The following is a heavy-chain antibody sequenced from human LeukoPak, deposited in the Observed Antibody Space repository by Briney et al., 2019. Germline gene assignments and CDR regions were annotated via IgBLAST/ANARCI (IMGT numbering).Heavy chain of an antibody. CDR2: IYPRESP. Sequence: LETLSLTCTVPGGSISSYSWSWMRQPAGKGLEWIGRIYPRESPNYNPSLKSRVIMSVDKSKNQFSLKLRSVTAADTAVYYCAREWHHVFDYWGQGNLVTVSS. CDR1: GGSISSYS. D-gene: IGHD3-10*02. J-gene: IGHJ4*02. V-gene: IGHV4-4*07. CDR3: AREWHHVFDY.